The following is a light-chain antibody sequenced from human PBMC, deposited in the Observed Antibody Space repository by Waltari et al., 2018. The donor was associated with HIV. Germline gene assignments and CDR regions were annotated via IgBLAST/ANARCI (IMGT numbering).Light chain of an antibody. CDR2: KAS. CDR3: QQYNPYPWT. J-gene: IGKJ1*01. Sequence: EIQMTQPPSTLSAFVGDRVTITCRASQSIKTWLAWYQQKPGKAPKLLIYKASTLESGVPSRFSGSGSGTEFTLTISSLQPDDFASYYCQQYNPYPWTFGQGTKVEIK. V-gene: IGKV1-5*03. CDR1: QSIKTW.